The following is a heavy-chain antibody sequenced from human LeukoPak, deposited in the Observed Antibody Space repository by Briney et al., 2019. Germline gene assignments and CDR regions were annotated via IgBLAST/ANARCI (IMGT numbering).Heavy chain of an antibody. D-gene: IGHD3-22*01. J-gene: IGHJ4*02. CDR1: GGSFSGYY. Sequence: PSETLSLTCAVYGGSFSGYYWSWIRQPPGKGLEWIGEINHSGSTNYNPSLKSRVTISVDTSKNQFSLKLSSVTAADTAVYYCAGGTSDYYDSSGYWYFDYWGQGTLVTVSS. CDR3: AGGTSDYYDSSGYWYFDY. CDR2: INHSGST. V-gene: IGHV4-34*01.